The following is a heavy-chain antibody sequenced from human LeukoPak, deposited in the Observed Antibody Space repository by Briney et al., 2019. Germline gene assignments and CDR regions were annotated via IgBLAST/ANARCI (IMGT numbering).Heavy chain of an antibody. CDR2: IYYSGST. Sequence: SETLSLTCTVSGGSISSSSYYWGWIRQPPGKGLEWLGSIYYSGSTYYNPSLKSRVTISVDTSKNQFSLKLSSVTAADTAVYYCAIHPLRSYFDYWGQGTLVTVSS. CDR1: GGSISSSSYY. V-gene: IGHV4-39*01. D-gene: IGHD3-9*01. CDR3: AIHPLRSYFDY. J-gene: IGHJ4*02.